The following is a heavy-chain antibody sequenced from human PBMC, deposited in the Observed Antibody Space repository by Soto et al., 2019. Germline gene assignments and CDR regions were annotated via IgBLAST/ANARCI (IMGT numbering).Heavy chain of an antibody. CDR3: ARPPFPGCINGVCYPCDH. D-gene: IGHD2-8*01. J-gene: IGHJ4*02. CDR2: INPSGGST. V-gene: IGHV1-46*01. Sequence: QVQLVQSGAEVKKPGASVKVSCKASGYTFTHYYMHWVRQAPGQGLEWMGMINPSGGSTSYAQNFQDRLTMTRATSTSTVYMELSSLRSEDTAVYYCARPPFPGCINGVCYPCDHWGQGTLVTVSS. CDR1: GYTFTHYY.